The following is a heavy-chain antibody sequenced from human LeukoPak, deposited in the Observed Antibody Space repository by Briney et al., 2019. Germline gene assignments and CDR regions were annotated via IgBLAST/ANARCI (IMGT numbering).Heavy chain of an antibody. CDR1: GGSLSSYY. CDR2: IYYSGST. CDR3: ARGLGSGSYYLLYWYFDL. Sequence: SETLSLTCTVSGGSLSSYYWSWIRQPPGKGLEWIGYIYYSGSTNYNPSLKSRVTISVDTSKNQFSLKLRSVTAADTAVYYCARGLGSGSYYLLYWYFDLWGRGTLVTVSS. D-gene: IGHD1-26*01. V-gene: IGHV4-59*01. J-gene: IGHJ2*01.